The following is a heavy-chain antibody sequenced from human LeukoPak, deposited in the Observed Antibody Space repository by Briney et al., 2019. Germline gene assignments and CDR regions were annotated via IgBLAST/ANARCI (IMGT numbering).Heavy chain of an antibody. Sequence: ASVMVSSKASGGTFITYSITWVRRAPAQGREWRGGIIAVFGTPVYSHMFQRRDTITAEESTSTAYVELSSLRSEDTAVYYCARRGGYCSGGTCYHDYWGQGTLVTVSS. CDR1: GGTFITYS. V-gene: IGHV1-69*13. CDR3: ARRGGYCSGGTCYHDY. D-gene: IGHD2-15*01. CDR2: IIAVFGTP. J-gene: IGHJ4*02.